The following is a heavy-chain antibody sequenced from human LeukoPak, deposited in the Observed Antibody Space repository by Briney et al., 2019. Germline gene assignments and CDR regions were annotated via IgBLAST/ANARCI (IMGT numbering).Heavy chain of an antibody. V-gene: IGHV1-2*02. CDR2: INPNSGDT. CDR1: GYTFTAYY. CDR3: ARGLSTWSEGWFDP. J-gene: IGHJ5*02. Sequence: ASVKVSCKASGYTFTAYYIHWVRQAPGQGREWMGWINPNSGDTNYAQKFQGRVNMTRDTSTTTAYMDLNSLASDDTAVYYCARGLSTWSEGWFDPWGQGTLVTVSS. D-gene: IGHD6-13*01.